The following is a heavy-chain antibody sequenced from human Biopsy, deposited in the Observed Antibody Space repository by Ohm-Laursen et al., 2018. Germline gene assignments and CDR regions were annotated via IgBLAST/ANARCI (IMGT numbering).Heavy chain of an antibody. D-gene: IGHD3-22*01. CDR2: VYYTGST. V-gene: IGHV4-59*01. J-gene: IGHJ2*01. CDR1: GDSISSYY. CDR3: ARDRGYYSDRTVPGYFDL. Sequence: GTLSLTCTVSGDSISSYYWSWIRQPPGQGLQWIGYVYYTGSTDYNSSLQSRVTISADTSKNHFSLRLRSVTPADTAIYYCARDRGYYSDRTVPGYFDLWGRGTLVTVSS.